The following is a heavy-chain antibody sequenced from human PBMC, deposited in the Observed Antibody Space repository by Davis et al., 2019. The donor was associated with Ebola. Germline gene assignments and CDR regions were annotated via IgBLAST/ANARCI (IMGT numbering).Heavy chain of an antibody. J-gene: IGHJ6*04. CDR1: GYISTSYG. Sequence: AASVKVSCKASGYISTSYGISWVRQAPGQGLEWMGWISAYNGNTNDAQKLQGRVTMTTDTSTSTAYMELRSLRSDDTAVYYCARVLPPRGMDVWGKGTTVTVSS. V-gene: IGHV1-18*01. D-gene: IGHD3-10*01. CDR3: ARVLPPRGMDV. CDR2: ISAYNGNT.